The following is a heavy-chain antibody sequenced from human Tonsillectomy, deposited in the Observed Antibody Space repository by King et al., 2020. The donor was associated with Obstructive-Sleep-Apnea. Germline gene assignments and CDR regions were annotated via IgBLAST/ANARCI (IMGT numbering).Heavy chain of an antibody. J-gene: IGHJ6*02. Sequence: QLVQSGAEVKKPGSSVKVSCKASGGTFSSYAISWVRQAPGQGLEWMGGIIPILGIANYAQKFQGTVTITADKSTSTAYMELSSLRSEDTAVYYCARDLDSYGYGYGYYYYGMDVWGQGTTVTVSS. CDR2: IIPILGIA. D-gene: IGHD5-18*01. CDR1: GGTFSSYA. CDR3: ARDLDSYGYGYGYYYYGMDV. V-gene: IGHV1-69*04.